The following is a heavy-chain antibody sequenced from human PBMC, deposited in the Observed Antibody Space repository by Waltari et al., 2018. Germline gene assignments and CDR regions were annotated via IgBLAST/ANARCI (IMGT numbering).Heavy chain of an antibody. CDR2: IKPNSVGT. D-gene: IGHD6-19*01. CDR3: ARGGIAVAGTSWYYYGMDV. CDR1: GYTFTGYY. Sequence: QVQLVQSGAEVKKPGASVKVSCKASGYTFTGYYMHWVRQAPGQGLEWMGWIKPNSVGTNDAQKVQGRVTMTRDTSISTAYMGLSRLRSDDTAVYYCARGGIAVAGTSWYYYGMDVWGQGTTVTVSS. J-gene: IGHJ6*02. V-gene: IGHV1-2*02.